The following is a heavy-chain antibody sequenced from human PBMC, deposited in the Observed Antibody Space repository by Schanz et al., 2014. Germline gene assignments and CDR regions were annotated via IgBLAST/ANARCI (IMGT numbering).Heavy chain of an antibody. CDR2: INAHTGNT. Sequence: QVQLVQSGAEVKKPGASVKVSCKVSGYSLNELSMHWVRQAPGQGPELMGWINAHTGNTQYAQKFQGRVNMTRDTVTTTVHLELTRLRTDDTAIYYCARVHIATYHYSSPGAFDIWGQGTRVTVSS. CDR1: GYSLNELS. D-gene: IGHD6-19*01. CDR3: ARVHIATYHYSSPGAFDI. J-gene: IGHJ3*02. V-gene: IGHV1-2*02.